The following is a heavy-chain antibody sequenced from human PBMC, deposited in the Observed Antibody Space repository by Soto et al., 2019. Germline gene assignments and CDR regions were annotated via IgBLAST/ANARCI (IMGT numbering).Heavy chain of an antibody. V-gene: IGHV3-74*01. CDR1: GFTFSSDW. CDR2: MNSDGSII. J-gene: IGHJ6*02. Sequence: EVQLVESGGGLVQPGGSLRLSCVASGFTFSSDWMHWVRQGPGRGLVWVSRMNSDGSIINYADSVKGRFTVSRDNAKNTLYLHMNSLRVEDTALYYCVRWWSDDWGQETTVPASS. D-gene: IGHD2-15*01. CDR3: VRWWSDD.